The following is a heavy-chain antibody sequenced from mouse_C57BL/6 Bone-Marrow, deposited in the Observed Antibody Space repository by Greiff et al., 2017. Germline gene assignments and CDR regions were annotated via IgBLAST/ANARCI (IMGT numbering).Heavy chain of an antibody. CDR1: GYTFTDYE. J-gene: IGHJ3*01. CDR2: IDPETGGT. CDR3: TRSRGITTFAY. D-gene: IGHD1-1*01. V-gene: IGHV1-15*01. Sequence: QVHVKQSGAELVRPGASVTLSCKASGYTFTDYEMHWVKQTPVHGLEWIGAIDPETGGTAYNQKFKGKAILTADKSSSTAYMELRSLTSEDSAVYYCTRSRGITTFAYWGQGTLVTVSA.